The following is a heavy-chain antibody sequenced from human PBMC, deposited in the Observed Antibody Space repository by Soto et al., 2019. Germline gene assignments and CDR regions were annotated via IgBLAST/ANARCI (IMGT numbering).Heavy chain of an antibody. CDR1: GGSLRGHY. D-gene: IGHD1-26*01. CDR3: ARAAVKLGATLFDS. J-gene: IGHJ4*02. CDR2: INHSGFT. Sequence: SETLSLTCAVSGGSLRGHYWSWIRLSPEKGLEWIGEINHSGFTNYNPTLKSRVTISRDASKNQFSLRLSSMTAADSAVYFCARAAVKLGATLFDSWGQGTLVTVSS. V-gene: IGHV4-34*01.